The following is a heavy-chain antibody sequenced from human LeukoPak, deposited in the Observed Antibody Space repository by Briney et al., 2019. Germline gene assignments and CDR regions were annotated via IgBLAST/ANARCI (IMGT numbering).Heavy chain of an antibody. CDR3: ARARYSGSYYGGFVDY. CDR1: GFTFNNYW. Sequence: PGGSLRLSCAGSGFTFNNYWMSWVRQAPGEGLEWVANINQDGSHKHYVASVKGRFTISRDNGKNSMYLQMNSLRAEDTAVYYCARARYSGSYYGGFVDYWGQGTLVTVSS. V-gene: IGHV3-7*05. CDR2: INQDGSHK. D-gene: IGHD1-26*01. J-gene: IGHJ4*02.